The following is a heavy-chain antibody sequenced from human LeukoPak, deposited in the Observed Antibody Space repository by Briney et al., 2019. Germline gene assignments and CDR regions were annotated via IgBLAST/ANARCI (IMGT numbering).Heavy chain of an antibody. CDR1: GYTFTSYG. CDR2: ISAYNGNT. V-gene: IGHV1-18*01. Sequence: ASVKVSCKASGYTFTSYGISWVRQAPGQGLEWMGWISAYNGNTNYAQELQGRVTMTTDTSTSTAYVELRNLRSDDTAMYYCARSQYLLLSWWNAFDVWGQGTMVTVSS. J-gene: IGHJ3*01. D-gene: IGHD2-2*01. CDR3: ARSQYLLLSWWNAFDV.